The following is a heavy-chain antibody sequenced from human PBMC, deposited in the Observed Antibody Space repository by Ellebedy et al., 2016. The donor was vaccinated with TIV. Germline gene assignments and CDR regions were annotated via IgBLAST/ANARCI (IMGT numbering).Heavy chain of an antibody. CDR3: ARGPINRSGPAGFDY. D-gene: IGHD7-27*01. Sequence: GESLKISXAASGFAFSAHAMSWVRQAPGKGLEWVSYISSSGSTIYYADSVKGRFTISRHNAKNSLYLQLHSLRAEDTAVYYCARGPINRSGPAGFDYWGQGTLVTVSS. CDR2: ISSSGSTI. J-gene: IGHJ4*02. V-gene: IGHV3-11*01. CDR1: GFAFSAHA.